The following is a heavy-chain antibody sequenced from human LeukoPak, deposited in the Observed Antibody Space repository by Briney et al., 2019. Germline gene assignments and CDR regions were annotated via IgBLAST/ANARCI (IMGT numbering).Heavy chain of an antibody. D-gene: IGHD6-13*01. CDR1: GFTFSSYA. CDR3: AKTRPLDSSSWSHGDY. CDR2: ISGSGDST. V-gene: IGHV3-23*01. Sequence: GGSLRLSCAASGFTFSSYAMSWVRQAPGKGLEWVSAISGSGDSTYYGDSVKGRFTISRDNSKSTLYLQMNSLRAEDTAVYYCAKTRPLDSSSWSHGDYWGQGTLVTVPS. J-gene: IGHJ4*02.